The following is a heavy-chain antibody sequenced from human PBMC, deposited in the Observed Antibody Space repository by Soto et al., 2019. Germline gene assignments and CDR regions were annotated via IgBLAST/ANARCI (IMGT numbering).Heavy chain of an antibody. D-gene: IGHD3-16*01. CDR1: GGSFSGYY. CDR3: ARGRDAYKGGNY. CDR2: IHPSGTT. J-gene: IGHJ4*02. V-gene: IGHV4-34*01. Sequence: QVQLQQWGAGLLKPSETLSLTCAVYGGSFSGYYCTWIRHSPGKGLEWLGEIHPSGTTNYNPSLNSQLTMSLDTSKTQFSLRLTSVTAADTAVYYCARGRDAYKGGNYWGQGTLVSVSS.